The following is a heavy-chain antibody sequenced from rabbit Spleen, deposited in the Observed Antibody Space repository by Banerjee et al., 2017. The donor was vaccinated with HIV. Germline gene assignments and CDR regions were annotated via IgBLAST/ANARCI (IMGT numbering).Heavy chain of an antibody. D-gene: IGHD8-1*01. V-gene: IGHV1S47*01. CDR1: GFDFSGFW. CDR3: ARDGAGGSYFAL. J-gene: IGHJ4*01. Sequence: EESGGGLVQPEGSLTLTCTASGFDFSGFWMCWVRQAPGKGLEWIGYIDPVFGITYYANWVNGRFSISRENAQNTVLLQMTSLTAADTATYFCARDGAGGSYFALWGPGTLVTVS. CDR2: IDPVFGIT.